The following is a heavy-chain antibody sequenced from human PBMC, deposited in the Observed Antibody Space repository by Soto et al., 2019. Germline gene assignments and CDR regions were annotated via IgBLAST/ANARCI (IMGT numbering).Heavy chain of an antibody. CDR2: ISAYNGNT. D-gene: IGHD2-2*02. CDR3: ARGGYCSSTSCYISYYYGMDV. V-gene: IGHV1-18*01. Sequence: ASVKVSCKAPGYTFTSYGISWVRQAPGQGLEWMGWISAYNGNTNYAQKLQGRVTMTTDTSTSTAYMELRSLRSDDTAVYYCARGGYCSSTSCYISYYYGMDVWGQGTTVTVSS. J-gene: IGHJ6*02. CDR1: GYTFTSYG.